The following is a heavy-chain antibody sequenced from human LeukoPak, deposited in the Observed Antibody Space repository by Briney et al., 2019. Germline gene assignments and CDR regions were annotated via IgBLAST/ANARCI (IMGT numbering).Heavy chain of an antibody. CDR1: GFTFSSYA. J-gene: IGHJ5*02. Sequence: GGSLRLSCAASGFTFSSYAMHWVRQAPGKGLEWVAVISYDGSNKYYADSVKGRFTISRDNSKNTLYLQMNSLRAEDTAVYYCAREAVAAAGTPTAYNWFDPWGQGTLVTVSS. V-gene: IGHV3-30*04. D-gene: IGHD6-13*01. CDR2: ISYDGSNK. CDR3: AREAVAAAGTPTAYNWFDP.